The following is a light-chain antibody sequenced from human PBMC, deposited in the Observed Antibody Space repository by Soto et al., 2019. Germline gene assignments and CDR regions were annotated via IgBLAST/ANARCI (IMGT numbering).Light chain of an antibody. CDR2: GAS. Sequence: EIVLTQSPGTLSLSPGERATLSCRASQSVSSSYLAWYQQKPGQAPRLLIYGASSRATGIPDRFSGSGSGTDFTLTISRLKPEGFAVYYCQQYGSSPLFTCGPGTKVDIK. J-gene: IGKJ3*01. V-gene: IGKV3-20*01. CDR1: QSVSSSY. CDR3: QQYGSSPLFT.